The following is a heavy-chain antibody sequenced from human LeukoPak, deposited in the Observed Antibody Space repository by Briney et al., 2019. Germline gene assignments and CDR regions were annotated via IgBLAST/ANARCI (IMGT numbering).Heavy chain of an antibody. CDR2: IHYSGST. V-gene: IGHV4-31*03. Sequence: PSETLSLTCTVSGGSISSGGYYWSWIRQHPGKGLEWIGYIHYSGSTYYNPSLKSRVTISVDTSKNQFSLKLSSVTAADTAVYYCARDKVLRFLEWFPPDYGMDVWGQGTTVTVSS. CDR3: ARDKVLRFLEWFPPDYGMDV. CDR1: GGSISSGGYY. J-gene: IGHJ6*02. D-gene: IGHD3-3*01.